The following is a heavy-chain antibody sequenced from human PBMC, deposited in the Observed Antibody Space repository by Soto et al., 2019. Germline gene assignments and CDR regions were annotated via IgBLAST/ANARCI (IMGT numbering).Heavy chain of an antibody. CDR3: VPDRGYGPVSVPLT. V-gene: IGHV3-30*13. Sequence: QAQLVESGGGVVQPGRSLRLSCAASGFTFSSYGMHWVRQAPGTGLEWVAVISYDGGLQHYADSVKGRFTISRDNSKNGVLLRMNGLIDEDPPVYYCVPDRGYGPVSVPLTWGQGTLVSVSS. D-gene: IGHD3-10*01. J-gene: IGHJ5*02. CDR2: ISYDGGLQ. CDR1: GFTFSSYG.